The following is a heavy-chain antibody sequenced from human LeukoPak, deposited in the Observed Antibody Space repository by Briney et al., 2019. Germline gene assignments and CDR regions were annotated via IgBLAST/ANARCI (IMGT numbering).Heavy chain of an antibody. J-gene: IGHJ4*02. CDR2: INPSGGST. CDR3: AREGDTVMARRYFDY. Sequence: ASVKVSCKASGYTFTSYYMHWVRQAPGQGLEWMGVINPSGGSTSYAQKFQGRVTMTRDTSTTTVYMELSSLRSEDTAVYYCAREGDTVMARRYFDYWGQGTLVTVSS. CDR1: GYTFTSYY. V-gene: IGHV1-46*01. D-gene: IGHD5-18*01.